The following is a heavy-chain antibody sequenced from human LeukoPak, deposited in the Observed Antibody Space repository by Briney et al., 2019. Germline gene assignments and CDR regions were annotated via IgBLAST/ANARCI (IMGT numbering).Heavy chain of an antibody. CDR3: ARAVAGTIFYYYYYMDV. V-gene: IGHV3-7*01. Sequence: GGSRRLSCAASGFTFSDYYMSWIRQAPGKGLEWVANIKQDGSEKYYVDSVKGRFTISRDNAKNSLYLQMNSLRAEDTAVYYCARAVAGTIFYYYYYMDVWGKGTTVTVSS. D-gene: IGHD6-19*01. J-gene: IGHJ6*03. CDR2: IKQDGSEK. CDR1: GFTFSDYY.